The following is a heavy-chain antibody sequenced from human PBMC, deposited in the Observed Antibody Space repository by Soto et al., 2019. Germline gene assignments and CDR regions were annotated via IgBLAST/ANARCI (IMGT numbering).Heavy chain of an antibody. J-gene: IGHJ4*02. D-gene: IGHD3-9*01. Sequence: QVQLQQWGAGLLKPSETLSLTCAVYGGSFSGYYWSWIRQPPGKGLEWIGEINHSGSTNYNPSLKSRVTISVDTSKNQLSLKLSSVTAADTAVYYCARGWSGWRDWLDYWGQGTLVTVSS. V-gene: IGHV4-34*01. CDR1: GGSFSGYY. CDR3: ARGWSGWRDWLDY. CDR2: INHSGST.